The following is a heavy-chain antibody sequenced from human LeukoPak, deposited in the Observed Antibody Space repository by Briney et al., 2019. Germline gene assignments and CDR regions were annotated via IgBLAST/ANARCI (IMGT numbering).Heavy chain of an antibody. CDR2: IYYSGST. V-gene: IGHV4-39*01. CDR1: GGSISSSSHY. Sequence: PSETLSLTCTVSGGSISSSSHYWGWIRQPPGKGLEWIGTIYYSGSTYYNPSLESRVTISVDTSKKQFPLKLSSVTAADTAVYYCARHAGSSRRAFDIWGQGAMVTVSS. D-gene: IGHD6-6*01. CDR3: ARHAGSSRRAFDI. J-gene: IGHJ3*02.